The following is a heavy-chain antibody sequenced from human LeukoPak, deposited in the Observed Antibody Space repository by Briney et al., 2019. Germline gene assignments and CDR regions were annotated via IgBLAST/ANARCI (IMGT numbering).Heavy chain of an antibody. CDR1: GFTFSSYE. J-gene: IGHJ6*02. V-gene: IGHV3-48*03. Sequence: GGSLRLSCAASGFTFSSYEMNWVRQAPGKGLEWVAYITSSGRIIYYADSVKGRFTISRDNAENSLYLQMNSLRAEDTAVYYCASTGGYGSGTYDYYYFGMDVWGQGTTVTVS. D-gene: IGHD3-10*01. CDR3: ASTGGYGSGTYDYYYFGMDV. CDR2: ITSSGRII.